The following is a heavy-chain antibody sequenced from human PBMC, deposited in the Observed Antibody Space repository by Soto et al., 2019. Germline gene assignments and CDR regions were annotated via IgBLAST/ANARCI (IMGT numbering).Heavy chain of an antibody. Sequence: QVQLVQSGAEVKKPGSSVKVSCKASGGTFSSYAISWVRQAPGQGLEWMGGIIPIFGTANYAQKFQGRVTITADESTSTAYMELSSLRSEDTAVYYCARGGSLGYCTNGVCYTALDYYYSGMDVWGQGTTVTVSS. D-gene: IGHD2-8*01. CDR2: IIPIFGTA. J-gene: IGHJ6*02. V-gene: IGHV1-69*12. CDR3: ARGGSLGYCTNGVCYTALDYYYSGMDV. CDR1: GGTFSSYA.